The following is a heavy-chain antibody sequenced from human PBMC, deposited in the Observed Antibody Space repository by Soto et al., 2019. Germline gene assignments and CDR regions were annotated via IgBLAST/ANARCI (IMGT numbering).Heavy chain of an antibody. CDR2: IKQDGSEK. CDR3: ARVHTVTIAPPSVGRAV. CDR1: GFPFSSYW. Sequence: EVQLVESGGGGVQPGGSLGVSCAASGFPFSSYWMSWVRQAPGTGLGWVANIKQDGSEKYSVDSVKGRFTITRDNAKNSKYLQLNRLRAEDTAVYYGARVHTVTIAPPSVGRAVWGQGTPVTVSS. J-gene: IGHJ6*02. V-gene: IGHV3-7*03. D-gene: IGHD4-4*01.